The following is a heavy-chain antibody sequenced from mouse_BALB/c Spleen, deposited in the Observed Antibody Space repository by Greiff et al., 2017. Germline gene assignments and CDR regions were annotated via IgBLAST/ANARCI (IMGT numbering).Heavy chain of an antibody. CDR2: ISSGGSYT. Sequence: EVQGVESGGGLVKPGGSLKLSCAASGFSFSSYAMSWVRQSPEKRLEWVAEISSGGSYTYYPDTVTGRFTISRDNAKNTLYLEMSSLRSEDTAMYYCARMTTGGFAYWGQGTLVTVSA. CDR3: ARMTTGGFAY. CDR1: GFSFSSYA. J-gene: IGHJ3*01. V-gene: IGHV5-9-4*01.